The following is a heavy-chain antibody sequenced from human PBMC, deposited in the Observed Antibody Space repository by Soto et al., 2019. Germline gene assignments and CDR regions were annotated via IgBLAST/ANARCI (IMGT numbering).Heavy chain of an antibody. CDR3: ARDGYSRSFDP. CDR1: GDSISNSNW. CDR2: IVLSGST. Sequence: SETLSLTCAVSGDSISNSNWWNWVRQPPGKGLEWIGEIVLSGSTNYNPSLKSRVTISVDKSKNQFSLKLTSVTAADTAVYYCARDGYSRSFDPWGQGTLVTVSS. J-gene: IGHJ5*02. V-gene: IGHV4-4*02. D-gene: IGHD5-12*01.